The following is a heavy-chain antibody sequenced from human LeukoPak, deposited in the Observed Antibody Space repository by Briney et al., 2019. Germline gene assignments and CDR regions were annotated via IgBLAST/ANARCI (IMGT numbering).Heavy chain of an antibody. CDR2: ISCYNGDT. CDR3: VRDPTNTSGRYAYFDY. J-gene: IGHJ4*02. D-gene: IGHD6-19*01. CDR1: GYTFNHHG. V-gene: IGHV1-18*01. Sequence: ASVKVSCKASGYTFNHHGISWVRQAPGQGLEWMGWISCYNGDTNYAQNLQGRVTMSTDTSTSTAYMELTGLRYDDTAVYYCVRDPTNTSGRYAYFDYWGQGTLVTVSS.